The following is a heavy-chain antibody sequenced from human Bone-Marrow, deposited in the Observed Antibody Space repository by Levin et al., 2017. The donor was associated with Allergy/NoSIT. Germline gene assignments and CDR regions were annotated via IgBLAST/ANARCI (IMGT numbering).Heavy chain of an antibody. D-gene: IGHD2-8*01. CDR1: GDSINSYF. Sequence: SQTLSLTCSVSGDSINSYFWTWMRQPAGKGLEWIGRVHSSETTIYNPSLRSRVTIAIDTSKNQFSLVLSSVTAADTAVYYCARLIIGNGACNPWGQGILVTVSS. CDR3: ARLIIGNGACNP. CDR2: VHSSETT. J-gene: IGHJ5*02. V-gene: IGHV4-4*07.